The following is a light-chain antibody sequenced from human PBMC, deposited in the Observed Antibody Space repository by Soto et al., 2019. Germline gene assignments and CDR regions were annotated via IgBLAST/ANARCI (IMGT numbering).Light chain of an antibody. CDR3: QSYDSSLSRRWV. CDR2: G. V-gene: IGLV1-40*01. CDR1: RSNIGAGYP. Sequence: QSVLTQPPSLSGAPGQRVTISCTGSRSNIGAGYPVHWYQQLPGTAPKLLVAGNRPTGVPDRFSVSKSGASASLAITGLQAEDEADYYCQSYDSSLSRRWVFGGGTKLTVL. J-gene: IGLJ3*02.